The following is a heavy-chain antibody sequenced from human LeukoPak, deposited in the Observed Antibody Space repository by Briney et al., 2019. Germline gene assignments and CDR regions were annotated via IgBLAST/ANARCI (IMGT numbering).Heavy chain of an antibody. J-gene: IGHJ4*02. CDR1: GFTFSSYV. D-gene: IGHD3-16*01. Sequence: GGSLRLSCAASGFTFSSYVMSWVRQAPGKGLEWVSTVSGNGRSTYYADSVKGRLTISRDNSKNTVNLQMNSLRADDTAIYYCAKGGPNDYWGQGTLVTVSS. V-gene: IGHV3-23*01. CDR2: VSGNGRST. CDR3: AKGGPNDY.